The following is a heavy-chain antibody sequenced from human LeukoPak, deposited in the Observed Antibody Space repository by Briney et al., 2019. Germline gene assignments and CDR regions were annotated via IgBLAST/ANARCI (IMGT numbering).Heavy chain of an antibody. CDR2: ISNNGGYT. V-gene: IGHV3-23*01. CDR3: AREGYYGSGSPPSLYFDY. J-gene: IGHJ4*02. CDR1: GFTFSSSA. D-gene: IGHD3-10*01. Sequence: GGSLRLSCAASGFTFSSSAMSWVRQAPGKGLEWVSAISNNGGYTYYADSVQGRFTISRDNSKSTLCLQMNSLRPEDTAIYYCAREGYYGSGSPPSLYFDYWGQGTLVTVSS.